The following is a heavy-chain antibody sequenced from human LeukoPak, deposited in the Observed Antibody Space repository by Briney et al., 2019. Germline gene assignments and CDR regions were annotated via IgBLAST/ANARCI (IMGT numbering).Heavy chain of an antibody. CDR2: INPNSGGT. CDR3: ATNSRTDFDY. Sequence: ASVKVSCKASGYTFTHYYMHWLRQAPGQGLEWMGRINPNSGGTNYAQKFQGRVTVTRDTSITTAYMELSSLTSDDTAVYYCATNSRTDFDYWGQGTLVTVSS. D-gene: IGHD4-23*01. V-gene: IGHV1-2*06. CDR1: GYTFTHYY. J-gene: IGHJ4*02.